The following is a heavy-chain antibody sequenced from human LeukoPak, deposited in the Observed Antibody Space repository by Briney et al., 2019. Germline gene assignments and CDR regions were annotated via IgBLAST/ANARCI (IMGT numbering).Heavy chain of an antibody. J-gene: IGHJ4*02. D-gene: IGHD3-10*01. CDR3: ARSWGRITISQRRGWLSNVFDY. Sequence: SETLSLTCTVSGGSVCSGSYYRGWIRQPPGKGLEWIGYIYYGGSTNYNPSLKSRVTISVDTSKNQFSLKLSSVTAADTAVYYCARSWGRITISQRRGWLSNVFDYWGQGTLVTVSS. CDR1: GGSVCSGSYY. CDR2: IYYGGST. V-gene: IGHV4-61*01.